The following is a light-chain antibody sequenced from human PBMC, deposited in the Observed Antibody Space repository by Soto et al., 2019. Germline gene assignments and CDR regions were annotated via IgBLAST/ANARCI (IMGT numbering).Light chain of an antibody. CDR1: QSVSSSY. V-gene: IGKV3-20*01. CDR3: QQYGSSSFT. J-gene: IGKJ4*01. Sequence: EIVLTQSPGTLSLSPGERATLSCRASQSVSSSYLAWYQQKPGQAPRLLIYGACSRATGIPDRFSGSGSGTDFTLTISRLEPEDFAVYYCQQYGSSSFTFGGGTKVEIK. CDR2: GAC.